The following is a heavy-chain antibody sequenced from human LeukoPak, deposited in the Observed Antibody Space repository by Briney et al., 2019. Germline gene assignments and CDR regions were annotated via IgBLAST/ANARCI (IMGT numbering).Heavy chain of an antibody. V-gene: IGHV4-34*01. CDR3: ARRDLLLWFGEFDY. J-gene: IGHJ4*02. Sequence: PSETLSLTCAVYGGSFSGYYWSWIRQPPGKGLEWIGEINHSGSTNYNPSLKSRVTISVDTSKNQFSLKLSSVTAADTAVYYCARRDLLLWFGEFDYWGQGTLVTVSS. CDR1: GGSFSGYY. D-gene: IGHD3-10*01. CDR2: INHSGST.